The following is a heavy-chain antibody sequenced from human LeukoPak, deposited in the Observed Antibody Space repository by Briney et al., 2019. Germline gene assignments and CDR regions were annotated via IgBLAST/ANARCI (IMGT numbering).Heavy chain of an antibody. V-gene: IGHV4-59*01. CDR3: ASARGSYGPIHFDC. Sequence: SSETLSLTCTVSGGSISSYYWSRIRQPPGKGLEWIGYIYYSGSTNYNPSLKSRVTISVDTSKNQFSLKLSSVTAADTAVYYCASARGSYGPIHFDCWGQGTLVTVSS. CDR1: GGSISSYY. CDR2: IYYSGST. J-gene: IGHJ4*02. D-gene: IGHD5-18*01.